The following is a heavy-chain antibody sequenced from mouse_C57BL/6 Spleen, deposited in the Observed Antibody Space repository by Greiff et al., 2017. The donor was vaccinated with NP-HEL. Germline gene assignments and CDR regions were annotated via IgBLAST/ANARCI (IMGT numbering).Heavy chain of an antibody. CDR3: ARSDTVVATDWYFDV. Sequence: EVKLMESGPGLVKPSQSLSLTCSVTGYSITSGYYWNWIRQFPGNKLEWMGYISYDGSNNYNPSLKNRISITRDTSKNQFFLKLNSVTTEDTATYYCARSDTVVATDWYFDVWGTGTTVTVSS. D-gene: IGHD1-1*01. V-gene: IGHV3-6*01. CDR2: ISYDGSN. CDR1: GYSITSGYY. J-gene: IGHJ1*03.